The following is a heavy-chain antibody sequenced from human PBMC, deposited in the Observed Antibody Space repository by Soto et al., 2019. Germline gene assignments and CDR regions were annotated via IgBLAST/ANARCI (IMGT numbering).Heavy chain of an antibody. CDR3: ARSQGSSTSLEIYYYYYDGMDV. J-gene: IGHJ6*02. CDR2: IIPISGTA. Sequence: QVQLVQSGVEVKKPGSSVKVSCKASGGTFSSYAISWVRQAPGQGLAWMGGIIPISGTANYALKFQGRVTITADESTSTVYMELSSLRSEDTAVYFCARSQGSSTSLEIYYYYYDGMDVWRQGTTVTVSS. CDR1: GGTFSSYA. V-gene: IGHV1-69*01. D-gene: IGHD2-2*01.